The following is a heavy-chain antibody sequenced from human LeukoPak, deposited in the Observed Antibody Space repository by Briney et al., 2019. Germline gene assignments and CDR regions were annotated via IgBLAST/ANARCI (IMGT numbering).Heavy chain of an antibody. CDR1: GGSISSSGYY. Sequence: SETLSLTCTVSGGSISSSGYYWGWLRQPPGKGLEWVASIDYSGSTYYNPSLNSRATISVDTTKNPLSLKLSSLTAADTAVYYCARHEYSGSYYGLSWFDPWGQGTLVTVSS. D-gene: IGHD1-26*01. CDR2: IDYSGST. CDR3: ARHEYSGSYYGLSWFDP. J-gene: IGHJ5*02. V-gene: IGHV4-39*01.